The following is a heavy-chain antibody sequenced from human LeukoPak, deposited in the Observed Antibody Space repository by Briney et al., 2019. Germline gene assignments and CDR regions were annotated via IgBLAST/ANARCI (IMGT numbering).Heavy chain of an antibody. CDR3: ARDSREGDLVPFDY. Sequence: GGSLRLSCAASGFTFGDHYMSWIRQAPGKGLEWLSYISPSGNIIQYADSVRGRFTISRDNAKNSLYLQMNSLRADDTAVYYCARDSREGDLVPFDYWGQGTLVTVSS. D-gene: IGHD3-10*01. J-gene: IGHJ4*02. CDR1: GFTFGDHY. CDR2: ISPSGNII. V-gene: IGHV3-11*04.